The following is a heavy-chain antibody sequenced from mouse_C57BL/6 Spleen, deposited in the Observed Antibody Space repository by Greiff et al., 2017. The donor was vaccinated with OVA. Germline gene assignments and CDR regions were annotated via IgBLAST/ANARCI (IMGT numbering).Heavy chain of an antibody. V-gene: IGHV1-53*01. CDR3: ALGYGYFDV. J-gene: IGHJ1*03. CDR1: GYTFTSYW. D-gene: IGHD3-3*01. Sequence: QVQLQQPGTELVKPGASVKLSCKASGYTFTSYWMHWVKQRPGQGLEWIGNINPSNGDTNYNEKFKSKATLTADKYSSTAYMQLSNQTSEDYAIYYYALGYGYFDVWSIGTTVTVSS. CDR2: INPSNGDT.